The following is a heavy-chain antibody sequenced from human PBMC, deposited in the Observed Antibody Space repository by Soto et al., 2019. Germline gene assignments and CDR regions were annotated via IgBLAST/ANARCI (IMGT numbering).Heavy chain of an antibody. D-gene: IGHD2-8*02. CDR2: IYYSGST. CDR1: GGSISSYC. J-gene: IGHJ4*02. CDR3: ARDKITGLFDY. Sequence: SEILSLTCTVSGGSISSYCWSWIRQPPGKGLEWIGYIYYSGSTNYNPSLKSRVTISVDTSKNQFSLKLTSVTAADTAVYYCARDKITGLFDYWGQGTLVTVSS. V-gene: IGHV4-59*12.